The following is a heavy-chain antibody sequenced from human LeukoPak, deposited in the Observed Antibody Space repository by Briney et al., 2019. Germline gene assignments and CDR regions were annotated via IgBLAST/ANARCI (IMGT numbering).Heavy chain of an antibody. D-gene: IGHD1-26*01. V-gene: IGHV4-4*02. CDR1: GGSISSSNW. CDR3: ARVSSGATTVDY. Sequence: SETLSLTCAVSGGSISSSNWWTWVRQPPGKGLEWIGEIYHSGSTNYNPSLKSRVTISVDKSKNQFSLKLSSVTAADTAVYYCARVSSGATTVDYWGQGTLVTVSS. CDR2: IYHSGST. J-gene: IGHJ4*02.